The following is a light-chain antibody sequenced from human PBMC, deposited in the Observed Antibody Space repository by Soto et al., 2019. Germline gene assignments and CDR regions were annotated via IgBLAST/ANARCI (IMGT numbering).Light chain of an antibody. CDR1: QSVSSSY. Sequence: EIVLTQSPGTLSLSPGERATLSCRASQSVSSSYLAWYQQKPGQAPRLLIYGASSRATGIPDRXSGSXSGXXXXXXXXXXEPEDFAVYYCQQYGSSPPVFTFGPGTKVDIK. V-gene: IGKV3-20*01. J-gene: IGKJ3*01. CDR2: GAS. CDR3: QQYGSSPPVFT.